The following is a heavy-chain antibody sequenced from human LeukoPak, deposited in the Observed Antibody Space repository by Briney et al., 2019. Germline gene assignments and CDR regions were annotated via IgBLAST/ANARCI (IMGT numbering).Heavy chain of an antibody. D-gene: IGHD2-15*01. J-gene: IGHJ4*02. V-gene: IGHV3-30*03. CDR1: GFTFSSYG. CDR2: ISYDGSNK. CDR3: ARVAARVSLDY. Sequence: GGSLRLSCAASGFTFSSYGMHWVRQAPGKGLEGVAVISYDGSNKYYADSVKGRFTISRDNSKNTLYLQMNSLRAEDMAVYYCARVAARVSLDYWGQGTLVTVSS.